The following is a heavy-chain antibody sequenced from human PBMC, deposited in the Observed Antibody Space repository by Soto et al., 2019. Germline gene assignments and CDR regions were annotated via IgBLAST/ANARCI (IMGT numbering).Heavy chain of an antibody. CDR3: ASVGYCSSTSCYSEYFQH. CDR2: IWYDGSNK. CDR1: GFTFSSYG. J-gene: IGHJ1*01. Sequence: QVQLVESGGGVVQPGRSLRLSCAASGFTFSSYGMHWVRQAPGKGLEWVAVIWYDGSNKYYADSVKGRFTISRDNSKNTLYLQMNSLRAEDTVVYYCASVGYCSSTSCYSEYFQHWGQGTLVTVSS. D-gene: IGHD2-2*01. V-gene: IGHV3-33*01.